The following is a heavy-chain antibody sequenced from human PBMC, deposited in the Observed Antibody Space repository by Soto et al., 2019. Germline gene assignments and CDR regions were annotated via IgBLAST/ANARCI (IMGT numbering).Heavy chain of an antibody. J-gene: IGHJ6*03. Sequence: GGSLRLSCAASGFTFSSYSMNWVRQAPGKGLEWVSSISSSSSYIYYADSVKGRFTISRDNAKNSLYLQMNSLRAEDTAVNYGARSRGYSSSSFQYDSSSSVYCYYMDVWGKGTTVTVSS. CDR1: GFTFSSYS. D-gene: IGHD6-6*01. CDR3: ARSRGYSSSSFQYDSSSSVYCYYMDV. V-gene: IGHV3-21*01. CDR2: ISSSSSYI.